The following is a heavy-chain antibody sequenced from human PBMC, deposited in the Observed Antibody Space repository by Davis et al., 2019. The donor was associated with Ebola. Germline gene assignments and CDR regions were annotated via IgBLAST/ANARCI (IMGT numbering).Heavy chain of an antibody. CDR1: GYSFTSFG. V-gene: IGHV1-18*01. CDR3: ARAVGTTPRGEIFDY. Sequence: AASVKVSCKASGYSFTSFGITWVRQAPGQGLECLGWISPYSGNTNSAQKVQGRLTMTTDTSTSTAYMELSSLRSEDTAVYYCARAVGTTPRGEIFDYWGQGTLVTVSS. CDR2: ISPYSGNT. D-gene: IGHD1-7*01. J-gene: IGHJ4*02.